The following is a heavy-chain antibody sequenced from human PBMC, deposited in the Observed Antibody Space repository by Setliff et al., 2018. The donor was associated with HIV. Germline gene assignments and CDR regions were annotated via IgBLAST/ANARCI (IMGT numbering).Heavy chain of an antibody. CDR2: IYTNGST. J-gene: IGHJ4*02. V-gene: IGHV4-4*07. D-gene: IGHD6-13*01. CDR3: ARSNPGITAGLLAY. CDR1: GGSISTYY. Sequence: KPSETLSLTCTVSGGSISTYYWSWIRQPAGKGLEWIGRIYTNGSTNYNPSLKSRVTISVDTSKNQFSLKLKSVATADTATYYCARSNPGITAGLLAYWGPGTLVTVSS.